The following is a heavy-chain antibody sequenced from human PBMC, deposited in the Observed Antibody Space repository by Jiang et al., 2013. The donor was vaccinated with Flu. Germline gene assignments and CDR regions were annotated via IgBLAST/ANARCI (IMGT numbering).Heavy chain of an antibody. J-gene: IGHJ4*02. CDR2: IKSKTHGGAT. V-gene: IGHV3-15*01. CDR3: TTEVIPHCGGDCSGRMDS. CDR1: GFTFSDIW. D-gene: IGHD2-21*02. Sequence: QLLESGGDLVKPGGSLRLSCAASGFTFSDIWMGWVRQAPGKGLEWVGRIKSKTHGGATDYTAPVKGRFTISRDDSKNTLYLQMNSLKTEDTAVYYCTTEVIPHCGGDCSGRMDSWGQGTLVTVSA.